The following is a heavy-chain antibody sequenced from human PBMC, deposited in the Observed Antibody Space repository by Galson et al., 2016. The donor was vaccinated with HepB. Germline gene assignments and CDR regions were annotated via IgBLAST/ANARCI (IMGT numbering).Heavy chain of an antibody. CDR1: GFTFSYYS. CDR2: ISSNSSDI. CDR3: ARDLIAAAGRTFYYYYYYMDV. J-gene: IGHJ6*03. V-gene: IGHV3-21*01. D-gene: IGHD6-13*01. Sequence: SLRLSCAASGFTFSYYSMNWVRQAPGKGLEWVSSISSNSSDIYYADSAKGRFTISRDNAKNSLYLQMNSLRAEDTAAYYCARDLIAAAGRTFYYYYYYMDVWGKGTTVTVSS.